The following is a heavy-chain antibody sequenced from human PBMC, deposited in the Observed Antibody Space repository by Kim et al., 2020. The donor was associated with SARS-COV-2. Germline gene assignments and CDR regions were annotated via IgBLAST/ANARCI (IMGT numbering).Heavy chain of an antibody. Sequence: ASVKVSCKASGYTFTSYGISWVRQAPGQGLEWMGWISAYNGNTNYAQKLQGRVTMTTDTSTSTAYMELRSLRSDDTAVYYCARLPYYYDSSGYYLYWGQGNLVTVSS. J-gene: IGHJ4*02. D-gene: IGHD3-22*01. CDR1: GYTFTSYG. CDR3: ARLPYYYDSSGYYLY. CDR2: ISAYNGNT. V-gene: IGHV1-18*01.